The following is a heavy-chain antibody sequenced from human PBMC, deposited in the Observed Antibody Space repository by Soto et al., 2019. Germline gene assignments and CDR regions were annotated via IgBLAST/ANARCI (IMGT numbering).Heavy chain of an antibody. Sequence: QVQLVQSGAEVKKPGSSVKVSCKASGGTFRNHGSSWLRQAPGQGLEWIGGFTPKFGTANYAPKFQGRVSITADESTTTAWVALSNLRPEDTGVYFCARGVVSGFEFWYFDLWGRGTLITVSS. CDR2: FTPKFGTA. D-gene: IGHD5-12*01. J-gene: IGHJ2*01. CDR3: ARGVVSGFEFWYFDL. CDR1: GGTFRNHG. V-gene: IGHV1-69*01.